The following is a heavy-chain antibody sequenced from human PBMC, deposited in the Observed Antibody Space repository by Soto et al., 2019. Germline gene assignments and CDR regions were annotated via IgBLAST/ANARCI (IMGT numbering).Heavy chain of an antibody. V-gene: IGHV4-34*01. D-gene: IGHD5-12*01. Sequence: QVQLQQWGAGLLKASETLSLTCAVYGGSFSGYYWSWIRQPPGKGLAWIGEINQSGSTTYNPSLKSRVTTSVDAAKNQFSLKLSAGPAADTAVYYCARGGNSGYVWWGQGTLVTVSS. J-gene: IGHJ4*02. CDR1: GGSFSGYY. CDR2: INQSGST. CDR3: ARGGNSGYVW.